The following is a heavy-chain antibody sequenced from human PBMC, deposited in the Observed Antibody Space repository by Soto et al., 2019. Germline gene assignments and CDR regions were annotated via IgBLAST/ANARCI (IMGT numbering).Heavy chain of an antibody. Sequence: TGGSLRLSCAASGFTFGAYAMSWVRQAPGKGLEWVSSISGSGGSTYYADSVKGRFTISKDKSKDTLHLQMNSLRAEDTAVYYCAKDIESSAYYFFQHWGQGTLVTVSS. CDR2: ISGSGGST. V-gene: IGHV3-23*01. D-gene: IGHD3-22*01. J-gene: IGHJ1*01. CDR3: AKDIESSAYYFFQH. CDR1: GFTFGAYA.